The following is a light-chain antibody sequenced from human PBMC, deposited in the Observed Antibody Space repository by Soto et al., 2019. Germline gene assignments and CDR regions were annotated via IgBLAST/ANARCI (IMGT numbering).Light chain of an antibody. CDR3: ASYTSGSSPDV. J-gene: IGLJ1*01. V-gene: IGLV2-14*01. Sequence: QSALTQPASVSGSPGQSITISCTGTSSDVGGYKYVSWYQQHPGKAPKVIIFEVTHRPSGVPNRFSGSKSGNTASLTISGLQAEDEANYYCASYTSGSSPDVFGSGTKVTVL. CDR2: EVT. CDR1: SSDVGGYKY.